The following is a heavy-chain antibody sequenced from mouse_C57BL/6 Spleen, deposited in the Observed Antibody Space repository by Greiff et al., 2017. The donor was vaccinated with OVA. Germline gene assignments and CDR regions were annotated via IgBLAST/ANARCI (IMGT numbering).Heavy chain of an antibody. CDR1: GYTFTSYW. Sequence: QVQLQQPGAELVRPGSSVKLSCKASGYTFTSYWMDWVKQRPGQGLEWIGNIYPSDSETHYNQKFKDKATLTVDKSSSTAYMQLSSLTSEDSAVYYCARGGPQYYFDYWGQGTTLTVSS. D-gene: IGHD3-2*02. CDR2: IYPSDSET. V-gene: IGHV1-61*01. J-gene: IGHJ2*01. CDR3: ARGGPQYYFDY.